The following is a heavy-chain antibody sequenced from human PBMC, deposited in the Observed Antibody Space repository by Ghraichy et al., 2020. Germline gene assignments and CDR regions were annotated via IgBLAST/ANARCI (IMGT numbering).Heavy chain of an antibody. CDR2: IYYSGST. CDR1: GGSVSSGSYY. CDR3: ARDSSSYYFDY. J-gene: IGHJ4*02. D-gene: IGHD6-13*01. V-gene: IGHV4-61*01. Sequence: SQTLSLTCTVSGGSVSSGSYYWSWIRHPPGKGLEWIGYIYYSGSTNYNPSLKSRVTISVDTSKNQFSLKLSSVTAADTAVYYCARDSSSYYFDYWGQGTLVTVSS.